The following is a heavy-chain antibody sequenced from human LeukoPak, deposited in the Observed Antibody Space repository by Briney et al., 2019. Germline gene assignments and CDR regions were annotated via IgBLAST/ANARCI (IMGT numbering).Heavy chain of an antibody. V-gene: IGHV4-59*01. Sequence: PPETLSLTCTVSGGSISSYYWSWIRQPPGKGLEWIGYIYYSGSTNYNPSLKSRVTISVDTSKNQFSLKLSSVTAADTAVYYCARISGYSYGYWGWFDPWGQGTLVTVSS. CDR3: ARISGYSYGYWGWFDP. CDR2: IYYSGST. D-gene: IGHD5-18*01. J-gene: IGHJ5*02. CDR1: GGSISSYY.